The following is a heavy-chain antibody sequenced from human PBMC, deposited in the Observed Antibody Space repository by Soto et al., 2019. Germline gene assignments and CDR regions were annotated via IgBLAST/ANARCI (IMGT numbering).Heavy chain of an antibody. J-gene: IGHJ5*02. D-gene: IGHD1-1*01. V-gene: IGHV4-4*07. CDR1: GASISGCY. CDR2: IYATGTT. Sequence: PSETRSLSCTVSGASISGCYWSWFLKSAGKGLEWIGRIYATGTTDYNPSLKSRVMRSVDTSKKQFSLKLRAVTAADTALYYCVRDGTKTLRDWFDPWGQGISVTVS. CDR3: VRDGTKTLRDWFDP.